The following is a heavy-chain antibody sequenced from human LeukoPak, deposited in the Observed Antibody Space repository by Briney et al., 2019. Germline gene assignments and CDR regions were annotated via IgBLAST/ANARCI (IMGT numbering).Heavy chain of an antibody. CDR3: AKHGGSGSYYLFDY. CDR2: ISYDGSNK. D-gene: IGHD3-10*01. CDR1: GFTFSSYG. J-gene: IGHJ4*02. Sequence: GGSLRLSYAASGFTFSSYGMHWVRQAPGKGLEWVAVISYDGSNKYYADSVKGRFTISRDNSKNTLYLQMNSLRAEDTAVYYCAKHGGSGSYYLFDYWGQGTLVTVSS. V-gene: IGHV3-30*18.